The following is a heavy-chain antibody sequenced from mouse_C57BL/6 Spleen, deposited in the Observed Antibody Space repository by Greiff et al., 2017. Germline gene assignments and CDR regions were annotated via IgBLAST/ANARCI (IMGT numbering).Heavy chain of an antibody. CDR2: ISDGGSYT. Sequence: DVQLQESGGGLVKPGGSLKLSCAASGFTFSSYAMSWVRQTPEKRLEWVATISDGGSYTYYPDNVKGRFTISRDNAKNNLYLQMSHLKSEDTAMYYCAREGSSYYFDYWGQGTTLTVSS. D-gene: IGHD1-1*01. CDR1: GFTFSSYA. V-gene: IGHV5-4*01. CDR3: AREGSSYYFDY. J-gene: IGHJ2*01.